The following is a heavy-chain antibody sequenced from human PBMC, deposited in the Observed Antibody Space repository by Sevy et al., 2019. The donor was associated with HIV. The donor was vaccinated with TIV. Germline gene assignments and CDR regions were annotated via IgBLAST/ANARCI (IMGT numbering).Heavy chain of an antibody. D-gene: IGHD5-12*01. CDR3: AREDMATTRGPFDY. V-gene: IGHV3-11*01. Sequence: GGSLRLSCAASGFTFSDYYMTWIRQAPGKGLEWVSYISSSGSTIYYADSVKGRFTISRGNAKNSLYLQMNSLRAEDTAVYYCAREDMATTRGPFDYWGQGTLVTVSS. CDR2: ISSSGSTI. CDR1: GFTFSDYY. J-gene: IGHJ4*02.